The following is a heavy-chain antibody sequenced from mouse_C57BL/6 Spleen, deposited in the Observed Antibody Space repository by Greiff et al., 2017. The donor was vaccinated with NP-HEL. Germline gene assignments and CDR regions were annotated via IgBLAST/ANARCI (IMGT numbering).Heavy chain of an antibody. D-gene: IGHD1-1*01. CDR1: GYTFTSYG. J-gene: IGHJ1*03. Sequence: QVQLQQSGAELARPGASVKLSCKASGYTFTSYGLSWVKQRTGQGLEWIGEIYPRSGNTYYNEKFKGKATLTADKSSSTSYMELRSLTSEDSAVYFCARRTTVVAPYWYFDVWGTGTTVTVSS. V-gene: IGHV1-81*01. CDR3: ARRTTVVAPYWYFDV. CDR2: IYPRSGNT.